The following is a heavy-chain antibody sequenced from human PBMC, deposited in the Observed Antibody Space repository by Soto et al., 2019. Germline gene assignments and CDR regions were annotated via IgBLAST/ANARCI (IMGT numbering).Heavy chain of an antibody. CDR2: ISGSGGST. V-gene: IGHV3-23*01. J-gene: IGHJ4*02. Sequence: EVQLLESGGGLVQPGGSLRLSCAASGFTFSSYAMSWVRQAPGKGLEWVSAISGSGGSTYYADSVKGRFTISRDNSKNTLYLQRSSRSAEDTAVYYCAKEIICIVGATPFDYWGQGTLVTVSS. D-gene: IGHD1-26*01. CDR1: GFTFSSYA. CDR3: AKEIICIVGATPFDY.